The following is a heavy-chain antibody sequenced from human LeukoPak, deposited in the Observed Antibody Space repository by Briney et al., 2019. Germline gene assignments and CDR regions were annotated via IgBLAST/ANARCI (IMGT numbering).Heavy chain of an antibody. Sequence: SETLSLTCTVSGGSINSYFWSWIRQPPGKGLEWIGYVHYSGSTNYNPSLKSRVTISVDTSKNQFSLNLNSVTAADTAVYYCARDRGGTYDILTGSPVPTFDYWGQGTLVTVSS. V-gene: IGHV4-59*01. CDR2: VHYSGST. CDR1: GGSINSYF. CDR3: ARDRGGTYDILTGSPVPTFDY. J-gene: IGHJ4*02. D-gene: IGHD3-9*01.